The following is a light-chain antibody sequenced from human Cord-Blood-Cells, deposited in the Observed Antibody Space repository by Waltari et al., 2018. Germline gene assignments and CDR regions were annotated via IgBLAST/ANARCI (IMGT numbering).Light chain of an antibody. CDR1: SSDVGGYNY. Sequence: QSALTQPASVSGSPGQSTTISCTGTSSDVGGYNYFSWYQQHPGKAPKLMIYEVSNRPSGVSNRFSGSKSGNTASLTISGLQAEDEADYYCSSYTSSSTYVFGTGTKVTVL. V-gene: IGLV2-14*01. CDR3: SSYTSSSTYV. J-gene: IGLJ1*01. CDR2: EVS.